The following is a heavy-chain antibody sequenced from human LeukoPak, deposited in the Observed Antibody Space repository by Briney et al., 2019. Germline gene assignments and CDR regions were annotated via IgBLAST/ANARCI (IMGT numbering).Heavy chain of an antibody. CDR1: GCTFTGYY. CDR3: ARGIVVVPAAGCFDY. Sequence: SVKVSCKASGCTFTGYYMHWVRQAPGQGLEWMGWINPNSGGTNYAQKFQGRVTMTRDTSISTAYMELSRLRSDDTAVYYCARGIVVVPAAGCFDYWGQGTLVTVSS. V-gene: IGHV1-2*02. D-gene: IGHD2-2*01. J-gene: IGHJ4*02. CDR2: INPNSGGT.